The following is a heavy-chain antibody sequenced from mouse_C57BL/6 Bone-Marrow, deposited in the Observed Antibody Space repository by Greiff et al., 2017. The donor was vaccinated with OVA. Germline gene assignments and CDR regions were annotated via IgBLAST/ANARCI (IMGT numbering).Heavy chain of an antibody. CDR2: IYPGDGDT. D-gene: IGHD1-1*01. CDR3: ARGYYGSSFY. CDR1: GYAFSSSW. V-gene: IGHV1-82*01. Sequence: VQLQQSGPELVKPGASVKISCKASGYAFSSSWMNWVKQRPGKGLEWIGRIYPGDGDTNYNGKFKGKATLTADKSSSTAYMQLSSLTSEDSAVYFCARGYYGSSFYWGQGTTLTVSS. J-gene: IGHJ2*01.